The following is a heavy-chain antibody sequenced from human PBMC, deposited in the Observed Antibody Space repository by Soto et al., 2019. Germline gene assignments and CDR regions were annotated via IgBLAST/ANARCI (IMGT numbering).Heavy chain of an antibody. CDR2: IRSKGDSYAT. J-gene: IGHJ4*02. Sequence: GGSLRLSCASSGFTFIDFVMDWVRQASGKGLEWVARIRSKGDSYATAYTESVKGRSTISRDDSKNTAYLQMNSLKTEDTAVYYCAYIRGWGQGTLVTVSS. CDR1: GFTFIDFV. CDR3: AYIRG. D-gene: IGHD3-3*02. V-gene: IGHV3-73*01.